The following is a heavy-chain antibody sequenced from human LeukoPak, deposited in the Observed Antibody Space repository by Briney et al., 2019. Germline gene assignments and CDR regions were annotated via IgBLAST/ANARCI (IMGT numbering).Heavy chain of an antibody. D-gene: IGHD3-10*01. J-gene: IGHJ4*02. CDR3: AKDFPELLWFGES. V-gene: IGHV3-53*01. CDR1: GFTVSSNY. Sequence: GGSLRLSCAASGFTVSSNYMSWVRQAPGKGLEWVSVIYSGGSTYYADSVKGRFTISRDNSKNTLYLQMNSLRAEDTAVYYCAKDFPELLWFGESWGQGTLVTVSS. CDR2: IYSGGST.